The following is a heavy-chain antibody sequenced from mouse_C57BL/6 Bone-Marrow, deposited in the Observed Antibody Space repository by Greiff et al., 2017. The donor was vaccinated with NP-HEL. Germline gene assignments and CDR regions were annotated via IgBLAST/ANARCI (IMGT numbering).Heavy chain of an antibody. CDR1: GYTFTSYW. D-gene: IGHD1-1*01. CDR2: IDPSDSYT. J-gene: IGHJ1*03. CDR3: ARKSSDWYFDV. V-gene: IGHV1-59*01. Sequence: QVQLQQPGAELVRPGTSVKLSCKASGYTFTSYWMHWVKQRPGQGLEWIGVIDPSDSYTNYNQKFKGKATLTVDTSSSTAYMQPSSLTSEDSAVYYCARKSSDWYFDVWGTGTTVTVSS.